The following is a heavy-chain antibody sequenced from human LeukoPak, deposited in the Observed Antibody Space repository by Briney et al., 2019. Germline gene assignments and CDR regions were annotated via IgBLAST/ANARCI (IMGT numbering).Heavy chain of an antibody. Sequence: GGSLRLSCAASGFTFSSYSMNWVRQAPGKGLEWVSSISSSSSYIYYADSVKGRFTISRDNAKNSLYLQMSSLRAEDTAVYYCARDPYCGGDCYSYYYYYYGMDVWGQGTTVTVSS. CDR2: ISSSSSYI. CDR3: ARDPYCGGDCYSYYYYYYGMDV. V-gene: IGHV3-21*04. D-gene: IGHD2-21*02. CDR1: GFTFSSYS. J-gene: IGHJ6*02.